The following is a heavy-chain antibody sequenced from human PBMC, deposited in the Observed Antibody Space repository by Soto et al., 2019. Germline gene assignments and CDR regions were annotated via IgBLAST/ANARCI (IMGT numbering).Heavy chain of an antibody. Sequence: GESLKISCAASGFTFSSYWMSWVRQAPGKGLEWVANIKQDGSEKYYVDSVKGRFTISRDSAKNSLYLQMNSLRAEDTAVYYCARVLPWRIAVAVTPACYFDYWGQGTLVTVSS. D-gene: IGHD6-19*01. CDR1: GFTFSSYW. CDR2: IKQDGSEK. J-gene: IGHJ4*02. V-gene: IGHV3-7*01. CDR3: ARVLPWRIAVAVTPACYFDY.